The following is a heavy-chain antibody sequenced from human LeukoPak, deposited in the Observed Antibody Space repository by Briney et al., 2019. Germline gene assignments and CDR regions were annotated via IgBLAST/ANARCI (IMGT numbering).Heavy chain of an antibody. CDR2: ISSSGSTI. V-gene: IGHV3-48*03. Sequence: GGSLRLSCAASGFTFSSYEMNWVRQAPGKGLEWVSYISSSGSTIYYADSVKGRFTISRDSAKNSLYLQMNSLRAEDTAVYYCARKIDAFDIWGQGTMVTVSS. CDR3: ARKIDAFDI. CDR1: GFTFSSYE. J-gene: IGHJ3*02.